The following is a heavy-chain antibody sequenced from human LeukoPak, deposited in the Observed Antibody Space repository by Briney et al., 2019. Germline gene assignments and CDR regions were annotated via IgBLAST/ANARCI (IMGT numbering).Heavy chain of an antibody. Sequence: GGSLGLSCAASGFTFSSDGMHWVRQAPGKGLEWVAFIRYDGSNKYYADSVKGRFTISRDNSKNTLYLQMNSLRAEDTAVYYCAKALTRKWSYGAFDIWGQGTMVTVSS. CDR3: AKALTRKWSYGAFDI. V-gene: IGHV3-30*02. J-gene: IGHJ3*02. D-gene: IGHD1-14*01. CDR1: GFTFSSDG. CDR2: IRYDGSNK.